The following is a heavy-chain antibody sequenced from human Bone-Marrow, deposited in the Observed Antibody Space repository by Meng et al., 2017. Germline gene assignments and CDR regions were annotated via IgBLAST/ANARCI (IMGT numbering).Heavy chain of an antibody. J-gene: IGHJ4*02. CDR1: GGTFSSYA. Sequence: QVQLAAPGAEGKKPGSSVKVSCKASGGTFSSYAISWVRQAPGQGLEWMGGIIPIFGTANYAQKFQGRVTITADKSTSTAYMELSSLRSEDTAVYYCARDTGKVGVMGDYWGQGTLVTVSS. D-gene: IGHD1-26*01. CDR2: IIPIFGTA. CDR3: ARDTGKVGVMGDY. V-gene: IGHV1-69*06.